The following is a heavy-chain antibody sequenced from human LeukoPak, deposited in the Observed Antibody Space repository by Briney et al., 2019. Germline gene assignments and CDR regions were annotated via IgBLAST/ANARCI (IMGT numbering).Heavy chain of an antibody. V-gene: IGHV3-23*01. CDR2: ISGSGGST. Sequence: GSLRLSCAASGFTFGSYAMSWVRQAPGKGLEWVSAISGSGGSTYYADSVKGRFTISRDNSKNTLYLQMNSLRAEDTAVYYCAKDQITMVRGVIRSAPFDYWGQGTLVTVSS. J-gene: IGHJ4*02. CDR1: GFTFGSYA. CDR3: AKDQITMVRGVIRSAPFDY. D-gene: IGHD3-10*01.